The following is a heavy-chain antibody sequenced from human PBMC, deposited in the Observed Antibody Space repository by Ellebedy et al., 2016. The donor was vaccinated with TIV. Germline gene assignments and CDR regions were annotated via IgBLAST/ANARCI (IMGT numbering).Heavy chain of an antibody. Sequence: GESLKISXVASGFTFDDYGMSWVRQAPGKGLEWVSGINWSGGTTGYADSVKGRFTISRDNANRSLCLEMNTLRAEDAALYYCVRDIGSTSEFDFWGQGTLVTVSS. J-gene: IGHJ4*02. V-gene: IGHV3-20*04. CDR3: VRDIGSTSEFDF. CDR1: GFTFDDYG. D-gene: IGHD5/OR15-5a*01. CDR2: INWSGGTT.